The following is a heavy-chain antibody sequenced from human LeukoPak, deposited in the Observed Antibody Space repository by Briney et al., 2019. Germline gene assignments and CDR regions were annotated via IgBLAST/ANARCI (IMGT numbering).Heavy chain of an antibody. V-gene: IGHV3-21*01. CDR2: ISTSSSYI. D-gene: IGHD5-12*01. Sequence: PGGSLRLSCAASGFTFRRYGMNWVRQAPGKGLEWVSSISTSSSYIYYADSMKGRFTISRDNAKNSLYLQMNSLRAEDTAVYYCARVEGNIVTTTEGYFDYWGQGTLVTVSS. J-gene: IGHJ4*02. CDR3: ARVEGNIVTTTEGYFDY. CDR1: GFTFRRYG.